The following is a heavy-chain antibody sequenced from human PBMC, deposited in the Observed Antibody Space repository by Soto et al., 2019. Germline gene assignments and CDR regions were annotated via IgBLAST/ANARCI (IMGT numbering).Heavy chain of an antibody. D-gene: IGHD3-9*01. V-gene: IGHV4-30-4*02. CDR1: GGSISSGDYY. CDR3: ARDLGVRYFDWSFDY. Sequence: SETQSLTCTVSGGSISSGDYYWSWIRQPPGKGLEWIGYIYYSGSTYYNPSLKSRVTISVDTSKNQFSLKLSSVTAADTAVYYCARDLGVRYFDWSFDYWGQGTLVTVSS. J-gene: IGHJ4*02. CDR2: IYYSGST.